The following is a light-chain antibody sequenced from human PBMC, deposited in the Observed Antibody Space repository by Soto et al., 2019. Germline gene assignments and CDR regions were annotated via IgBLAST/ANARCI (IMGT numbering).Light chain of an antibody. CDR3: SSYTTSNTRQIV. J-gene: IGLJ1*01. V-gene: IGLV2-14*03. CDR2: DVS. Sequence: QSALTQPASVSGSPGQSITISCTGTSSDVGGYNYVSWYQHHPGKAPKLMIYDVSNRPSGISNRFSGSKSGNTASLTISGLQPEDEGDYYCSSYTTSNTRQIVFGTGTKVPVL. CDR1: SSDVGGYNY.